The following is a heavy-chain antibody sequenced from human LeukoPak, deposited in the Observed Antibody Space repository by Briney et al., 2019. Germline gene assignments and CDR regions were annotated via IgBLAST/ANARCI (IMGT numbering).Heavy chain of an antibody. CDR1: GGSISSYF. CDR3: ARGEQQLVSLGMDV. J-gene: IGHJ6*04. V-gene: IGHV4-59*01. D-gene: IGHD6-13*01. CDR2: IYYSGST. Sequence: KPSETLSLTCTVSGGSISSYFWSGIRQPPGKGLEWIGYIYYSGSTNYSPSLKSRVTISVDTSKNQFSLKLSSVTAGDTAVYYCARGEQQLVSLGMDVWGKGTTVTVSS.